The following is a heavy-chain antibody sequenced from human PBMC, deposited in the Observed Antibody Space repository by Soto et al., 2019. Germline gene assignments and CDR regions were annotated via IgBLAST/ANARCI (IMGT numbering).Heavy chain of an antibody. D-gene: IGHD5-18*01. J-gene: IGHJ4*02. V-gene: IGHV3-7*01. CDR3: ARDLEDKYSYDPRRPIDY. CDR2: IKQDGSEK. Sequence: TGGSLTLSCAASGFTFSSYWMSWVRQAPGKGLEWVANIKQDGSEKYYVDSVKGRFTISRDNAKTSLYLQMNSLRAEDTAVYYCARDLEDKYSYDPRRPIDYWGQGTLVTVSS. CDR1: GFTFSSYW.